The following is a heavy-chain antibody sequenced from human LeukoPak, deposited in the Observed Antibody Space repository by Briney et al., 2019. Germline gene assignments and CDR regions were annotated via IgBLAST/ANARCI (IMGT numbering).Heavy chain of an antibody. CDR3: ARDRAWNYFDY. V-gene: IGHV3-30*03. D-gene: IGHD3-3*01. J-gene: IGHJ4*02. CDR2: ISNDESRK. CDR1: GFTFSRHG. Sequence: GGSLRLSCAPSGFTFSRHGMHWVRQAPGKGLEWVAIISNDESRKYYAHSVEGRFTISRDNSKNTLYLQMDSLRAEDTAVYYCARDRAWNYFDYWGQGTLVTVSS.